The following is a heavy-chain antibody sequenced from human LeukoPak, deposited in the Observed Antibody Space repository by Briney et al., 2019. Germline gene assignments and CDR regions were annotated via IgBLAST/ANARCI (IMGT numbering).Heavy chain of an antibody. CDR1: GFTVRSNY. D-gene: IGHD6-13*01. Sequence: GGSLRLSCAASGFTVRSNYMSWVRQAPGKGLEWVSVIYSGGSTYYADSVKGRFTISRDNSKITLYLQMNSLRAEDTAVYYCARGRTAAAGTVMGYYYYYMDVWGKGTTVTISS. V-gene: IGHV3-53*01. J-gene: IGHJ6*03. CDR2: IYSGGST. CDR3: ARGRTAAAGTVMGYYYYYMDV.